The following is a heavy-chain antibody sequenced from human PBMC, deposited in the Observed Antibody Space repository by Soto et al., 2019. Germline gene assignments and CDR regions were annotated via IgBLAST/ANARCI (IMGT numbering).Heavy chain of an antibody. CDR3: AAYSHKGY. D-gene: IGHD3-16*01. Sequence: EVQLLESGGGLVRPGGSLTISCVVSGLSSRSHAMYWVRQAPGRGLERVAGISGGGYTAYYPDSVRGRFIISRDNSRNTVYLQIDNLRVDDTAGYYCAAYSHKGYWGQGTLVTVSS. V-gene: IGHV3-23*01. CDR2: ISGGGYTA. CDR1: GLSSRSHA. J-gene: IGHJ4*02.